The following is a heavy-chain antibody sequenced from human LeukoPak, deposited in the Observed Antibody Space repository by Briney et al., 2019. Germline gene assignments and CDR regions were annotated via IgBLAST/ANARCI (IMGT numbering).Heavy chain of an antibody. CDR1: GYTFTGYY. D-gene: IGHD6-13*01. J-gene: IGHJ4*02. CDR3: ARAPSPYSSSWTPFDY. Sequence: ASVKVSCKASGYTFTGYYMHWVRQAPGQGLEWMGWINPNSGGTNYAQKFQGRVTMTRDTSISTAYMELSSVTAADTAVYYCARAPSPYSSSWTPFDYWGQGTLVTVSS. V-gene: IGHV1-2*02. CDR2: INPNSGGT.